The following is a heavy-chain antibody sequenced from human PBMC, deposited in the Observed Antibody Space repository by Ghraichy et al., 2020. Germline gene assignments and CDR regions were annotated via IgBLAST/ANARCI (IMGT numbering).Heavy chain of an antibody. D-gene: IGHD7-27*01. J-gene: IGHJ3*02. CDR3: ARDLPLGSRRGAYAFDI. Sequence: SVKVSCKASGGTFSSYAISWVRQAPGQGLEWMGGIIPIFGTANYAQKFQGRVTITADESTSTAYMELSSLRSEDTAVYYCARDLPLGSRRGAYAFDIWGQGTMVTVSS. CDR1: GGTFSSYA. V-gene: IGHV1-69*13. CDR2: IIPIFGTA.